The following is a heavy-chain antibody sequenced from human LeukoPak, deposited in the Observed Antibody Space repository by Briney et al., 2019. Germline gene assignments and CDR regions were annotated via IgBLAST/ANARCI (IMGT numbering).Heavy chain of an antibody. CDR3: ARARITVTLYYFDY. J-gene: IGHJ4*02. Sequence: SETLSLTCTVSGGSISSYSWSWIRQPAGKGLEWIGRIYTSGSTNYNPSLKSRVTMSVDTSKNQFSLKLSSVTAADTAVYYCARARITVTLYYFDYWGQGTLVTVSS. CDR2: IYTSGST. D-gene: IGHD4-17*01. V-gene: IGHV4-4*07. CDR1: GGSISSYS.